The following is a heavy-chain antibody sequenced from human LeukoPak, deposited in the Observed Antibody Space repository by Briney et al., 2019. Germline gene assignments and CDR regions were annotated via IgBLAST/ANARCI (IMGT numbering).Heavy chain of an antibody. V-gene: IGHV1-2*02. CDR3: ARDLDKWLRLHYCYYMDV. J-gene: IGHJ6*03. CDR1: GYTFTGYY. Sequence: ASVKVSCKASGYTFTGYYMHWVRQAPGQGLEWMGWINPNSGGTNYAQKFQGRVTMTRDTSISTAYMELSRLRSDDTAVYYCARDLDKWLRLHYCYYMDVWGKGTTVTVSS. D-gene: IGHD5-12*01. CDR2: INPNSGGT.